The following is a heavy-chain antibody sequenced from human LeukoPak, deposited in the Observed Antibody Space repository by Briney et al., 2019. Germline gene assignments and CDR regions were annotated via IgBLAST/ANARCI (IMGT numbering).Heavy chain of an antibody. V-gene: IGHV4-59*08. CDR1: GGSISRYY. Sequence: SESLSLTCTVSGGSISRYYWSWIRQPPGKGLEWIGCIYYTGSTDYIPSFKSRVTISLETSKNQFSLRLSSVTAADTAVYYCARHGGSDSSSHLDYWGQGTLVTVSS. CDR2: IYYTGST. D-gene: IGHD6-6*01. CDR3: ARHGGSDSSSHLDY. J-gene: IGHJ4*02.